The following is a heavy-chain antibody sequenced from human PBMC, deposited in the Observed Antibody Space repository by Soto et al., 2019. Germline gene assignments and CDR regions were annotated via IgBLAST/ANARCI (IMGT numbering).Heavy chain of an antibody. CDR2: VSYDGSNK. CDR3: AKERTTAAGGAIDH. Sequence: QVQLVESGGGVVQPGTSLRLSCAASRFTFSGYGMQWVRQAPGKGLEWVAVVSYDGSNKYYADSVKGRFTISRDNSKNTLFLQMNSLRAEDTAVYYCAKERTTAAGGAIDHWGQGILVTVSS. CDR1: RFTFSGYG. J-gene: IGHJ4*02. V-gene: IGHV3-30*18. D-gene: IGHD6-13*01.